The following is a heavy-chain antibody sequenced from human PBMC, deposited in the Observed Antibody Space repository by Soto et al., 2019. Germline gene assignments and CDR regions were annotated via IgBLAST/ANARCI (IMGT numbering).Heavy chain of an antibody. CDR1: GFTFSSYW. CDR2: ISGSGGST. D-gene: IGHD6-13*01. CDR3: GKDRIAAAPTEIDF. Sequence: PGGSLRLSCAASGFTFSSYWMHWVRQAPGKGLVWVSAISGSGGSTYYADSVKGRFTISRDNFKNTLYLQMNSLRGEDTAVYFCGKDRIAAAPTEIDFWGQGTLVTVSS. J-gene: IGHJ4*02. V-gene: IGHV3-23*01.